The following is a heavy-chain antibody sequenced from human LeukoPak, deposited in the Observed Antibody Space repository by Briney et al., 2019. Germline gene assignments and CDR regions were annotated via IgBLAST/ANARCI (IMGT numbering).Heavy chain of an antibody. D-gene: IGHD3-10*01. CDR1: GGSISSGGYS. J-gene: IGHJ5*02. Sequence: SQTLSLTCAVSGGSISSGGYSWSWIREPPGKGLEWIGYIYHSGSTYYNPSLKSRVTISVDRSKNQFSLKLSSVTAADTAVYYCARAGSGSYLVWFDPWGQGTLVTVSS. CDR3: ARAGSGSYLVWFDP. CDR2: IYHSGST. V-gene: IGHV4-30-2*01.